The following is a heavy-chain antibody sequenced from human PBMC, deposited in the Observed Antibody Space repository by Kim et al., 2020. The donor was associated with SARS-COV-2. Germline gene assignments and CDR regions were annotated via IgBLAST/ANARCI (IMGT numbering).Heavy chain of an antibody. CDR2: INAGNGNT. Sequence: ASVKVSCKASGYTFTSYAMHWVRQAPGQRLEWMGWINAGNGNTKYSQKFQGRVTITRDTSASTAYMELSSLRSEDTAVYYCARSYYDFWSGSLTLGSWGQGTLVTVSS. CDR1: GYTFTSYA. CDR3: ARSYYDFWSGSLTLGS. J-gene: IGHJ5*02. V-gene: IGHV1-3*01. D-gene: IGHD3-3*01.